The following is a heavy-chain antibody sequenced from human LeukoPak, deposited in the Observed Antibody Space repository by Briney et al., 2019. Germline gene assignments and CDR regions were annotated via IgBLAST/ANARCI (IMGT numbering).Heavy chain of an antibody. CDR2: IYYSGST. CDR1: GGSISSGGYY. D-gene: IGHD1-26*01. V-gene: IGHV4-31*03. CDR3: ARNPGSYHTDY. J-gene: IGHJ4*02. Sequence: SETLSLTCTVSGGSISSGGYYWSWIRQHPGKGLECIGYIYYSGSTYYNPSLKSRATISIDTSKNQFSLKLSSVTAADTAVYYCARNPGSYHTDYWGQGTLVTVSS.